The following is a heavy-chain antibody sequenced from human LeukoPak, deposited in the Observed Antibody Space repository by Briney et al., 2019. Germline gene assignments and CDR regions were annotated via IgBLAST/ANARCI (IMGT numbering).Heavy chain of an antibody. Sequence: SETLSLTCTVSGGSISSGDYYWSWIRQPPGKGLEWIGYIYYSGSTYYNPSLKSRVTISVDTSKNQFSLKLSSVTAADTAVYYCARAPLSPPYNWFDPWGQRTLVTVSS. CDR3: ARAPLSPPYNWFDP. D-gene: IGHD3-16*01. V-gene: IGHV4-30-4*01. CDR2: IYYSGST. CDR1: GGSISSGDYY. J-gene: IGHJ5*02.